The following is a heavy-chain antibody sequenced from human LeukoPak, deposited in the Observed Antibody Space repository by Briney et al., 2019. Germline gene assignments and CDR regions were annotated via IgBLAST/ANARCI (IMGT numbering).Heavy chain of an antibody. J-gene: IGHJ4*02. CDR2: IKQDGSEK. V-gene: IGHV3-7*01. Sequence: PGGSLRLSCAASRFTFSSYAMSWVRQAPGKGLEWVANIKQDGSEKYYVDSVKGRFTISRDNAKNSLYLQMNSLRAEDTAVYYCASLIVWGQGTLVTVSS. CDR1: RFTFSSYA. D-gene: IGHD3-22*01. CDR3: ASLIV.